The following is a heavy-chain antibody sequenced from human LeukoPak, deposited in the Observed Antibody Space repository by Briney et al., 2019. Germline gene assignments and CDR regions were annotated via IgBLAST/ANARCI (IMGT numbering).Heavy chain of an antibody. CDR3: VRVGKNGWQNDY. V-gene: IGHV3-7*05. Sequence: GGSLRLSCAASGFSFSSYWMSWVRQAPGKGLEWVANINEGGSGEYYVDSVKGRFTISRDNAKNSLYLQMNSLRGEDRAVYYCVRVGKNGWQNDYWGQGTLVTVSS. D-gene: IGHD6-19*01. CDR1: GFSFSSYW. J-gene: IGHJ4*02. CDR2: INEGGSGE.